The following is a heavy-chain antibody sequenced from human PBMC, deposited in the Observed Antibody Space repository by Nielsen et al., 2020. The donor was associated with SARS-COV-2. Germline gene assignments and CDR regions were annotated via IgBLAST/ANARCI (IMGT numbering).Heavy chain of an antibody. CDR3: ARGSSSWYEGGMDV. D-gene: IGHD6-13*01. Sequence: SVKVSCKASGYTFTSYGISWVRQAPGQGLEWMGRIIPILGIANYAQKFQGRVTITADKSTSTAYMELSSLRSEDTAVYYCARGSSSWYEGGMDVWGQGTTVTVSS. CDR1: GYTFTSYG. V-gene: IGHV1-69*04. J-gene: IGHJ6*02. CDR2: IIPILGIA.